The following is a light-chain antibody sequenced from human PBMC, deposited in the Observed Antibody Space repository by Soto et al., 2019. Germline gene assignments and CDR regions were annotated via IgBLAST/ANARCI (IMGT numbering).Light chain of an antibody. Sequence: DIQMTQCPSTLSASVGDRVTITCRASQSISSWLAWYQQKPGKAPKFLIYDASTLQSGVPSRFSGSGSGTDFTLTISCLQSEDFATYYCQQYYSFPITFGQGTRLEIK. J-gene: IGKJ5*01. CDR1: QSISSW. CDR3: QQYYSFPIT. CDR2: DAS. V-gene: IGKV1-5*01.